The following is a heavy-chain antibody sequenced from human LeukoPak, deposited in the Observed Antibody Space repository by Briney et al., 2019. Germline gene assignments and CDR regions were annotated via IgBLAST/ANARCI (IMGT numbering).Heavy chain of an antibody. J-gene: IGHJ6*03. CDR3: ARGMSGYDWTSLSYYMDV. CDR1: GGTFNNYA. Sequence: SVKVSCKASGGTFNNYAINWVRQAPGQGLEWMGGIIPIFGSSNYAQKFQGRVTMTRNTSISTAYMELSSLRSEDTAVYYCARGMSGYDWTSLSYYMDVWGKGTTVTVSS. D-gene: IGHD5-12*01. V-gene: IGHV1-69*05. CDR2: IIPIFGSS.